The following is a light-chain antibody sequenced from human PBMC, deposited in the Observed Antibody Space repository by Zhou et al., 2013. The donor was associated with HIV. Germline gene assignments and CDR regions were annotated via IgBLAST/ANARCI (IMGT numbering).Light chain of an antibody. Sequence: AIQMTQSPSSLSASAGDRVTITCRASQDIRDELAWYQQKPGTVPKLLIYAASILQSGVPSRFIGSGSGTDFTLTISNLQPEDIATYYCQQYKIYPLTFGGGTKVQIK. CDR2: AAS. CDR1: QDIRDE. J-gene: IGKJ4*01. V-gene: IGKV1-6*01. CDR3: QQYKIYPLT.